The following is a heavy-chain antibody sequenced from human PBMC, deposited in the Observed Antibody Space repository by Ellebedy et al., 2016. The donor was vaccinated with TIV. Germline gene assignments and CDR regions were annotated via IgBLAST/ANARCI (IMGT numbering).Heavy chain of an antibody. CDR3: ARDPKYSGYDGGFDY. CDR1: GGTFSSYA. CDR2: IIPIFGTA. Sequence: SVKVSCXASGGTFSSYAISWVRQAPGQGLEWMGGIIPIFGTANYAQKFQGRVTITADESTSTAYMELSSLRSDDTAVYYCARDPKYSGYDGGFDYWGQGTLVTVSS. J-gene: IGHJ4*02. D-gene: IGHD5-12*01. V-gene: IGHV1-69*13.